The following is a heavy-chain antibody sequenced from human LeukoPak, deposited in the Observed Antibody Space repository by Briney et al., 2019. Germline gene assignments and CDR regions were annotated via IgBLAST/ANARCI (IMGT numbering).Heavy chain of an antibody. D-gene: IGHD5-18*01. J-gene: IGHJ4*02. Sequence: VGSLRLSCAASGFTFSSYAMSWVRQAPGKGLEWVSAISGSGGSTYYADSVKGRFTISRDNSKNTLYLQMNSLRAEGTAVYYCAKVLSYGFDYWGQGTLVTVSS. CDR1: GFTFSSYA. CDR2: ISGSGGST. V-gene: IGHV3-23*01. CDR3: AKVLSYGFDY.